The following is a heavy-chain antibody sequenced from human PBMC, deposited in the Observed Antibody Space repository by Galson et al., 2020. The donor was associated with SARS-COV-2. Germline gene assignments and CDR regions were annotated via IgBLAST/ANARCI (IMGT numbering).Heavy chain of an antibody. J-gene: IGHJ4*02. V-gene: IGHV4-31*03. CDR2: IYYSGST. Sequence: SETLSLTCTVSGGSISSGGYYWSWIRQHPGKGLEWIGYIYYSGSTYYNPSLKSRVTISVDTSKNQFSLKLSSVTAADTAVYYCARGADYDYVWGRAGVNFDYWGQGTLVTVSS. D-gene: IGHD3-16*01. CDR3: ARGADYDYVWGRAGVNFDY. CDR1: GGSISSGGYY.